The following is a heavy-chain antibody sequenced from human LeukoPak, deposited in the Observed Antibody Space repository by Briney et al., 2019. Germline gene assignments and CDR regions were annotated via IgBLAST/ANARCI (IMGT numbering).Heavy chain of an antibody. Sequence: GGSLSLSCAVPGLPFSDYNMNWARQAPGKRLEWVSSISPTGSTTYYRNSVKGRFTISRDNPRSTVYLRMNSLRAEDTAVYYCAKDRLWFGELLPTMGVCGKGAKVTVSS. V-gene: IGHV3-23*01. CDR2: ISPTGSTT. CDR1: GLPFSDYN. D-gene: IGHD3-10*01. CDR3: AKDRLWFGELLPTMGV. J-gene: IGHJ6*03.